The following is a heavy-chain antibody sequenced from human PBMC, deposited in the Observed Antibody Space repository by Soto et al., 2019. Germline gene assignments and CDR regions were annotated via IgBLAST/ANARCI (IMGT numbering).Heavy chain of an antibody. CDR3: ARGWADRKIDY. CDR2: INHSGST. CDR1: GGSFSGYY. Sequence: QVQLQQWGAGLLKPSETLSLTSAVYGGSFSGYYWSWIRQPPGKGLEWIGEINHSGSTNYNPSLKSRVTISVDTSKNQFSLKLSSVTAADTAVYYCARGWADRKIDYWGQGTLVTVSS. V-gene: IGHV4-34*01. J-gene: IGHJ4*02.